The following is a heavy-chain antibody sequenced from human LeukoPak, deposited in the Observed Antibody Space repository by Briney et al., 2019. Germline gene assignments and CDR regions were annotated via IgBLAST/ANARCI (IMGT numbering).Heavy chain of an antibody. V-gene: IGHV3-23*01. CDR2: ITGSDDRT. D-gene: IGHD5-12*01. CDR3: AKGPQLYSGYHPDY. Sequence: PGGSLRLSCAASGFTFSSDAMTWVRQAPGAGLEWVSTITGSDDRTYYADSVKGRFTISRDYSKNTVHLQLNSLRAEDTAMYYCAKGPQLYSGYHPDYWGQGTLVTVSS. J-gene: IGHJ4*02. CDR1: GFTFSSDA.